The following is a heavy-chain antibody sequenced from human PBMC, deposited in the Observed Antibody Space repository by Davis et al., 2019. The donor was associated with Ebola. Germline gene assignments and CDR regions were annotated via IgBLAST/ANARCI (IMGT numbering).Heavy chain of an antibody. Sequence: GESLKISCKGSGYNFTTYWIAWVRQTPAKGLEWMGIIYPGDSDTRYSPSFEGQVTISVDRSISTAYLQWSSLKASDTAMYYCAKQESLYGSSDYWGQGTLVTVSS. CDR2: IYPGDSDT. CDR3: AKQESLYGSSDY. CDR1: GYNFTTYW. V-gene: IGHV5-51*01. D-gene: IGHD3-22*01. J-gene: IGHJ4*02.